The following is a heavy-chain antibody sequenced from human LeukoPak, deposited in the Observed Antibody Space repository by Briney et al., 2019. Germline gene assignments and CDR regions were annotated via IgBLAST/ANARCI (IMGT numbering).Heavy chain of an antibody. Sequence: GGSLRLSCAASGFSFGDYAMHWVRQAPGKGLELVSGISGTSGSICYADSVKGRFTISRDNAKNSSYLQMNSLRAEDMALYNCARDVSGDYHGVFDIWGQGTMVTVSS. V-gene: IGHV3-9*03. J-gene: IGHJ3*02. CDR1: GFSFGDYA. CDR2: ISGTSGSI. D-gene: IGHD6-19*01. CDR3: ARDVSGDYHGVFDI.